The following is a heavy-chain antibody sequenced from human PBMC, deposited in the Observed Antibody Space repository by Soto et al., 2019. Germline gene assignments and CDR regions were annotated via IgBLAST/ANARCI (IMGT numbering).Heavy chain of an antibody. V-gene: IGHV1-8*01. CDR1: GYTFTSHD. CDR2: MNPNSGNT. D-gene: IGHD4-17*01. Sequence: QVQLVQSGAEVKKSGASVKVSCKASGYTFTSHDINWVRQATGQGLEWMVWMNPNSGNTGYAQKFQGRDTRPRNTSISTAYMELSSLRSEDTAVYYCARGDYGVYARFDYWGQGTLVTVSS. J-gene: IGHJ4*02. CDR3: ARGDYGVYARFDY.